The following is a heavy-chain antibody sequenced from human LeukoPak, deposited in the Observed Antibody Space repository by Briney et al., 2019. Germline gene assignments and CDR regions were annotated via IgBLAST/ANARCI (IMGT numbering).Heavy chain of an antibody. J-gene: IGHJ4*02. CDR2: INWNGGST. CDR3: VKSVSTGLGVIDF. D-gene: IGHD3-9*01. CDR1: GFTFDDYG. Sequence: GGSLRLSCAASGFTFDDYGMSWVRQAPGKGLEWVSGINWNGGSTGYADSVKGRFTISRDNFKNTLFLQMNTLRAEDTAIYYCVKSVSTGLGVIDFWGQGTLVTVSS. V-gene: IGHV3-20*04.